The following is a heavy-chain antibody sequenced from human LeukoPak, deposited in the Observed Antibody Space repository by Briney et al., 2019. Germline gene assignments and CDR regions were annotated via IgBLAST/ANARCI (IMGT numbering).Heavy chain of an antibody. V-gene: IGHV3-21*01. CDR2: ISSSSSYI. J-gene: IGHJ5*02. Sequence: PGGSLRLSCAASGFTFSNYYMNWVRQAPGKGLEWVSSISSSSSYIYYADSVKGRFTISRDNAKNSLYLQMNSLRAEDTAVYYCAAIRYCSRTSCYLPWGQGTLVTVSS. CDR3: AAIRYCSRTSCYLP. CDR1: GFTFSNYY. D-gene: IGHD2-2*01.